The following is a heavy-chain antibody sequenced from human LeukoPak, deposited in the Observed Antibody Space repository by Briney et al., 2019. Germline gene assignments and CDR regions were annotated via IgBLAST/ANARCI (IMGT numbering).Heavy chain of an antibody. J-gene: IGHJ4*02. V-gene: IGHV3-30-3*01. CDR3: ARGIYGGNSYFDY. CDR1: GFTFSSYA. D-gene: IGHD4-23*01. CDR2: ISYDGSNK. Sequence: GGSLRLSCAASGFTFSSYAMHWVRQAPGKGLEWVAVISYDGSNKYYADSVKGRFTISRDNSKNTLYLQMNSLRAEGTAVYYCARGIYGGNSYFDYWGQGTLVTVSS.